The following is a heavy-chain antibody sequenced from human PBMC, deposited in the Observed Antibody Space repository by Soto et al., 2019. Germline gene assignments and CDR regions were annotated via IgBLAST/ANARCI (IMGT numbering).Heavy chain of an antibody. D-gene: IGHD6-6*01. J-gene: IGHJ6*02. CDR3: ARGGSSSSYYYYGMDV. CDR2: IYYSGST. CDR1: GGSISSYY. Sequence: SETLSLTCTVSGGSISSYYWSWIRQPPGKGLEWIGYIYYSGSTNYNPSLKSRVTISVDTSKNQFPLKLSSVTAADTAVYYCARGGSSSSYYYYGMDVWGQGTTVTVPS. V-gene: IGHV4-59*01.